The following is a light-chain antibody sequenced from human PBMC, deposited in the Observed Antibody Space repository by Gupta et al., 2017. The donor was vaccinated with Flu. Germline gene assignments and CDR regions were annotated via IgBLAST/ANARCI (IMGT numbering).Light chain of an antibody. J-gene: IGKJ1*01. CDR3: QQRSNWPPWT. CDR2: DAS. CDR1: PSVSSY. V-gene: IGKV3-11*01. Sequence: EIVSTQFPATLFLSPGERATLSCRASPSVSSYLAWCQQKPGQAPRLLIYDASNRATGIPARFSGSGSGTDFTLTISSLEPEDFAVYYCQQRSNWPPWTFGQGTKVEIK.